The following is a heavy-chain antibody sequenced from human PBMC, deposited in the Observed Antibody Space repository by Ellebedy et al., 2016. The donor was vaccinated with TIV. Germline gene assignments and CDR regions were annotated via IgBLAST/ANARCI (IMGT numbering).Heavy chain of an antibody. D-gene: IGHD3-10*01. CDR3: ASGGFGESIEPWFDY. V-gene: IGHV3-23*01. CDR2: ISGSGGST. Sequence: GESLKISXAASGFTFSSYAMSWVRQAPGKGLEWVSAISGSGGSTYYADSVKGRFTISRDNSKNTLYLQMNSLRAEDTAVYYCASGGFGESIEPWFDYWGQGTLVTVSS. J-gene: IGHJ4*02. CDR1: GFTFSSYA.